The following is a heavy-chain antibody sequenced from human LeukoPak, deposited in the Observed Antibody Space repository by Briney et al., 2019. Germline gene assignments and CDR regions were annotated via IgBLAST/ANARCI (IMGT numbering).Heavy chain of an antibody. V-gene: IGHV3-7*01. Sequence: GGSLRLSCAASGFTFSSYWMSWVRQAPGKGLEWVANIKQDGSEKYYVDSVKGRFTISRDNAKNSLYLQMNSLRAEDTAVYYCTSWGDTTAEYFQRWGQGTLVTVSS. D-gene: IGHD2-21*02. CDR1: GFTFSSYW. J-gene: IGHJ1*01. CDR3: TSWGDTTAEYFQR. CDR2: IKQDGSEK.